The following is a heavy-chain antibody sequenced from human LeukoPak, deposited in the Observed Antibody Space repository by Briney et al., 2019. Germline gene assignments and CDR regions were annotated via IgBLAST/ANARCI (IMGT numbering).Heavy chain of an antibody. CDR3: ARSYDISGYQARGFDY. Sequence: KTSETLSLTCTVSGGSISSGSYHWNWIRQPAGKAQEWIGRVHSGGSDYNPSLKSRVTISEDTPKNQFALKLNSVTAADTAVYYCARSYDISGYQARGFDYWGQGILVTVSS. D-gene: IGHD3-22*01. V-gene: IGHV4-61*02. CDR1: GGSISSGSYH. J-gene: IGHJ4*02. CDR2: VHSGGS.